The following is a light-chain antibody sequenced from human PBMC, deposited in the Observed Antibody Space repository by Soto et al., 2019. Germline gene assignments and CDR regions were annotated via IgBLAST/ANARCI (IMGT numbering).Light chain of an antibody. J-gene: IGKJ1*01. V-gene: IGKV1-27*01. CDR2: AAS. CDR1: QGISNY. CDR3: QKYNIAPWM. Sequence: DIQITQSPSSLSASVGDRGTITARALQGISNYLGWYQQKPGKVHNLRIYAASTLQSGVPSRFSGSGSGTDFTLTISSLQPEDVATYYCQKYNIAPWMFGQGTQVEIK.